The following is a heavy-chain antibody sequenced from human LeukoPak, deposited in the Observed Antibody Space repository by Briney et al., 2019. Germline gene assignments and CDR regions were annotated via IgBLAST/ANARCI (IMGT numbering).Heavy chain of an antibody. V-gene: IGHV3-23*01. CDR1: GFTFRNYA. Sequence: GGSLRLSCAASGFTFRNYAMNWVRQAPGKGLEWVSLINTGFSTYYADSVKGRFTISRDNAKNSLYLQMNSLRAEDTAVYYCAREISPTMVRGVIITDALDIWGQGTMVTVSS. CDR3: AREISPTMVRGVIITDALDI. D-gene: IGHD3-10*01. J-gene: IGHJ3*02. CDR2: INTGFST.